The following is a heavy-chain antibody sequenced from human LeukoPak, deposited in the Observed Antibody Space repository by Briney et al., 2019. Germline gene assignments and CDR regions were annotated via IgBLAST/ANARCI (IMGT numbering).Heavy chain of an antibody. J-gene: IGHJ4*02. CDR2: ISSNGGST. CDR3: AREVASGYGD. D-gene: IGHD5-12*01. CDR1: GFTFSSYA. Sequence: GSLRLSCAASGFTFSSYAMHWVRQAPGKGLEYVSAISSNGGSTYYANSVKGRFTISRDNSKNTLYLQMGSLRAEDMAVYYCAREVASGYGDWGQGTLVTVSS. V-gene: IGHV3-64*01.